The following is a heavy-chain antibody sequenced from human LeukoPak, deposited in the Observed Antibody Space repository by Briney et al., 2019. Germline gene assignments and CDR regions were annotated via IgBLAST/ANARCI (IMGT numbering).Heavy chain of an antibody. J-gene: IGHJ4*02. Sequence: GESLRLSCAASGFTFSNYWMTWVRQAPGKGLEWVANIKRDGSEKHYLDSEKGRFTIFRDNAENSLYLQMNSLGADDTAVYYCARVFLDDSSAYRPFNYWGQGTLVAVSS. CDR1: GFTFSNYW. CDR2: IKRDGSEK. V-gene: IGHV3-7*01. CDR3: ARVFLDDSSAYRPFNY. D-gene: IGHD3-22*01.